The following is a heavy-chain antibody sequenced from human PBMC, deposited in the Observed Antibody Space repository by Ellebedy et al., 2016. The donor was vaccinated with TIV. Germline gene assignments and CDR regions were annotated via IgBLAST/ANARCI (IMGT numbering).Heavy chain of an antibody. CDR2: IIPIFGTA. J-gene: IGHJ6*02. V-gene: IGHV1-69*13. Sequence: AASVKVSCKASGGTFSSYAISWVRQAPGQGLEWMGGIIPIFGTANYAQKFQGRVTITADESTSTAYMELSSLRSEDTAVYYCASLIPRSLGLTPRSYYGMDVWGQGTTVTVSS. D-gene: IGHD3-9*01. CDR3: ASLIPRSLGLTPRSYYGMDV. CDR1: GGTFSSYA.